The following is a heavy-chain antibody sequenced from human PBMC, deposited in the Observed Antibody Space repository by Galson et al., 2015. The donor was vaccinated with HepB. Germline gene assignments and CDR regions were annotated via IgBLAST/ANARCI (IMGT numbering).Heavy chain of an antibody. CDR3: ATQTLVVPATLLGPGYYYYFIDV. CDR1: GGSISSSKW. V-gene: IGHV4-4*02. CDR2: ISQSGNT. J-gene: IGHJ6*03. Sequence: TLSLTCTVSGGSISSSKWWSWVRQSPGKGLEWIGEISQSGNTNYNPSLKSRVSISVDKSKKQFSLNLSSVTAADTAVYYCATQTLVVPATLLGPGYYYYFIDVWGEGTTVTVSS. D-gene: IGHD2-2*02.